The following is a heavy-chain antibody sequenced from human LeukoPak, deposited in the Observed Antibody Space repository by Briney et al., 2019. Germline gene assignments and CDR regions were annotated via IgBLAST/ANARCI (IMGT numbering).Heavy chain of an antibody. CDR1: EFSVGSNY. V-gene: IGHV3-66*01. Sequence: PGGSLRLSCAASEFSVGSNYMTWVRQAPGKGLEWVSLIYSGGSTYYADSVKGRFTISRDNSKNTLYLQMNSLRAEDTAVYYCARPRPGWSSVMPYFDYWGQGTLVTVSS. D-gene: IGHD3-16*01. J-gene: IGHJ4*02. CDR3: ARPRPGWSSVMPYFDY. CDR2: IYSGGST.